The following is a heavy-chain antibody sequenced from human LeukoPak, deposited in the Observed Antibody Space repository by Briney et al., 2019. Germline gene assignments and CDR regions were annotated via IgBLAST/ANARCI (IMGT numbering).Heavy chain of an antibody. CDR1: GGSISSSTYY. CDR3: ASVFSTYYYYGMDV. D-gene: IGHD2-21*01. CDR2: IYYSGST. V-gene: IGHV4-39*07. Sequence: SETLSLTCTVSGGSISSSTYYWGWIRQPPGKGLEWIGSIYYSGSTYFNPSLKSRVTISVDTSKNQFSLKLSSVTAADTAVYYCASVFSTYYYYGMDVWGQGTTVTVSS. J-gene: IGHJ6*02.